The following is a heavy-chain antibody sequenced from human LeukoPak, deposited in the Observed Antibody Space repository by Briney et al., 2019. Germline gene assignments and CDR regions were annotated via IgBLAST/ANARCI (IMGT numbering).Heavy chain of an antibody. CDR1: GGTFSSYA. J-gene: IGHJ4*02. Sequence: SVKVSCKASGGTFSSYAISWVRQAPGQGLEWMGWIIPFYGKANYAQKFQGRVTITADKSTSTAYMELSSLRCEDTAVYYCARSYYDMLTCYLSPYYFDYWGQGTLVTVSS. D-gene: IGHD3-9*01. CDR2: IIPFYGKA. V-gene: IGHV1-69*06. CDR3: ARSYYDMLTCYLSPYYFDY.